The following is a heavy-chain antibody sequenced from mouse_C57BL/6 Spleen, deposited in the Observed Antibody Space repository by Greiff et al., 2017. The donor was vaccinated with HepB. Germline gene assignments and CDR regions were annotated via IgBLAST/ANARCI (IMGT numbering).Heavy chain of an antibody. Sequence: EVQRVESGPGLVKPSQSLSLTCSVTGYSITSGYYWNWIRQFPGNKLEWMGYISYDGSNNYNPSLKNRISITRDTSKNQFFLKLNSVTTEYTATYYCAREAGKSYFDYWGQGTTLTVSS. CDR3: AREAGKSYFDY. J-gene: IGHJ2*01. CDR2: ISYDGSN. CDR1: GYSITSGYY. V-gene: IGHV3-6*01.